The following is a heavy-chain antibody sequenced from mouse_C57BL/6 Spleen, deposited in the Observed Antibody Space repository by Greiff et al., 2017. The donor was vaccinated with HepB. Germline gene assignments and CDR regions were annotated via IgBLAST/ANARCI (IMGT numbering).Heavy chain of an antibody. V-gene: IGHV1-64*01. D-gene: IGHD2-1*01. Sequence: QVQLKQPGAELVKPGASVKLSCKASGYTFTSYWMHWVKQRPGQGLEWIGMIHPNSGSTNYNEKFKSKATLTVDKSSSTAYMQLSSLTSEDSAVYYCAREDGKEANWYFDGWGTGTTVTVSS. CDR2: IHPNSGST. CDR1: GYTFTSYW. J-gene: IGHJ1*03. CDR3: AREDGKEANWYFDG.